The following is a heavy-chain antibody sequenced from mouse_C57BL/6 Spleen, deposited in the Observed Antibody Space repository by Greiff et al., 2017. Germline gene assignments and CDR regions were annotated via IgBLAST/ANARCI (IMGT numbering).Heavy chain of an antibody. CDR2: IYPGDGDT. V-gene: IGHV1-80*01. CDR3: AKSDDSYYFDY. CDR1: GYAFSSYW. D-gene: IGHD2-12*01. J-gene: IGHJ2*01. Sequence: QVHVKQSGAELVKPGASVKISCKASGYAFSSYWMNWVKQRPGKGLEWIGQIYPGDGDTNYNGKFKGKATLTADKSSSTAYMQLSRLTSEDSAVYYCAKSDDSYYFDYWGQGTTLTVSA.